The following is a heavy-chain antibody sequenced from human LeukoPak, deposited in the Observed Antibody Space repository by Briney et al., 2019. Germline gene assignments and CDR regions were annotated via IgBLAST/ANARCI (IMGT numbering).Heavy chain of an antibody. Sequence: ASVKVSCKASGYTFTSYGINWVRQAPGQGLEWMGWISAYNGNTNYAQKLQGRVTMTTDTSTSTAYMELRSLRSDDTAVYYCARVNYYDSSGYYYNYYYYMDVWGKGTTVTISS. CDR1: GYTFTSYG. CDR3: ARVNYYDSSGYYYNYYYYMDV. J-gene: IGHJ6*03. V-gene: IGHV1-18*01. CDR2: ISAYNGNT. D-gene: IGHD3-22*01.